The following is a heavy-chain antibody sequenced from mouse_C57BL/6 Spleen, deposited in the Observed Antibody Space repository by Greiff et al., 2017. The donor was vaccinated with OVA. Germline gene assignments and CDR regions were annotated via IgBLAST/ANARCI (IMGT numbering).Heavy chain of an antibody. CDR3: ASERTAEATDAMDY. Sequence: QVQLQQSGAELVRPGTSVKLSCKASGYTFTSYWMHWVKQRPGQGLEWIGIIHPNSGITNYNEKFKSKATLDVDKSSSTAYMQRSSLTSEASAVYYCASERTAEATDAMDYWGQGTSVTVSS. CDR2: IHPNSGIT. CDR1: GYTFTSYW. V-gene: IGHV1-64*01. D-gene: IGHD3-2*02. J-gene: IGHJ4*01.